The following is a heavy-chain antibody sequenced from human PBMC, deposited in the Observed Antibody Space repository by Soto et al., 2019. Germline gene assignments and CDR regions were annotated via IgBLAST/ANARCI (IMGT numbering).Heavy chain of an antibody. V-gene: IGHV3-21*01. Sequence: EVQLVESGGGLVKPGESLRLSCFGSGFSFKTYAMNWVRQAPGRGLEWVATISVSSTVIYYADSVKARFTISRDNARNSLFLQLKNVRVEDTGVYYCSRERDVVGTHEAFDLWGRGTMVTVSS. J-gene: IGHJ3*01. CDR3: SRERDVVGTHEAFDL. CDR2: ISVSSTVI. CDR1: GFSFKTYA. D-gene: IGHD2-15*01.